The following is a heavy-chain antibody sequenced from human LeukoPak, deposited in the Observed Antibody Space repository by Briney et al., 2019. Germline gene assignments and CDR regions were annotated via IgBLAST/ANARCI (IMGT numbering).Heavy chain of an antibody. CDR3: ARDSEPRGYSGYDYVGNWFDP. D-gene: IGHD5-12*01. CDR1: GFTFSSYS. J-gene: IGHJ5*02. Sequence: GGSLRLSCAASGFTFSSYSMNWVRQAPGKGLEWVSYISSSSSTIYYADSVKGRFTISRDNAKNSLYLQMNSLRAEDTAVYYCARDSEPRGYSGYDYVGNWFDPWGQGTLVTVSS. CDR2: ISSSSSTI. V-gene: IGHV3-48*01.